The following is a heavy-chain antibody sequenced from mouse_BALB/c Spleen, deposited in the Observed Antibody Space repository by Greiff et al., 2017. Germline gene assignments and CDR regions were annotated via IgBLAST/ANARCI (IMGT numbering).Heavy chain of an antibody. V-gene: IGHV1-14*01. CDR3: GRYGYVSYYAMDY. CDR2: INPYNDGT. J-gene: IGHJ4*01. D-gene: IGHD2-2*01. Sequence: VQLQQSGPELVKPGASVKMSCKASGYTFTSYVMHWVKQKPGQGLEWIGYINPYNDGTKYNEKFKGKATLTSDKSSSTAYMELSSLTSEDSAVYDCGRYGYVSYYAMDYWGQGTSVTVAS. CDR1: GYTFTSYV.